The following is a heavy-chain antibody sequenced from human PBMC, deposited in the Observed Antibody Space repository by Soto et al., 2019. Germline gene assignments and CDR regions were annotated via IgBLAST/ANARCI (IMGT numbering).Heavy chain of an antibody. CDR3: ARGSTVTDYYYYGMDV. CDR2: IYYSGST. Sequence: SETLSLTCTVSSGSISSYYWSWIRQPPGKGLEWIGYIYYSGSTYYNPSLKRRVAISVDTSKNQFSLKLRSVTAADTAVYYCARGSTVTDYYYYGMDVWGQGTTVTVS. D-gene: IGHD4-4*01. V-gene: IGHV4-59*01. J-gene: IGHJ6*02. CDR1: SGSISSYY.